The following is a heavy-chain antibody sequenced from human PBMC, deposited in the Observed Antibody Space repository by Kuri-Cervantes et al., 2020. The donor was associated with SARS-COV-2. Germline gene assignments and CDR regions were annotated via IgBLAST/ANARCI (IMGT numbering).Heavy chain of an antibody. D-gene: IGHD3-16*01. Sequence: GSLRLSCAVSGYSISSGYYWGWIRQPPGKGLEWIGSIYHSGSTYYNPSLKSRVTISVETSKNQFSLKLSSVTAADTAVYYCAGFLKGIVGGKKYYFDYWGQGTLVTVSS. V-gene: IGHV4-38-2*01. CDR2: IYHSGST. CDR1: GYSISSGYY. CDR3: AGFLKGIVGGKKYYFDY. J-gene: IGHJ4*02.